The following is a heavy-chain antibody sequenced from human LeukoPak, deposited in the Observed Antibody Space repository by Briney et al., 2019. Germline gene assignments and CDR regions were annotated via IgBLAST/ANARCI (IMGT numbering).Heavy chain of an antibody. CDR2: IIPLLGIE. CDR1: GGTFSSDS. Sequence: VASVKVSCKASGGTFSSDSFSWVRRAPGQGPEWMGRIIPLLGIENCAQKFQDRLTIMADKSTSTVYMELSSLRSGDTAVYYCARGDGGHDFWSNYPLDSWGQGTLVTVSS. CDR3: ARGDGGHDFWSNYPLDS. V-gene: IGHV1-69*02. J-gene: IGHJ4*02. D-gene: IGHD3-3*01.